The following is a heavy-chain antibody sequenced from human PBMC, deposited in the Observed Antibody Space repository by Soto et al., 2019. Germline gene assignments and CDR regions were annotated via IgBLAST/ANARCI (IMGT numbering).Heavy chain of an antibody. CDR1: GFTFSSYA. CDR3: AKAGGITIFGVVNAFDI. D-gene: IGHD3-3*01. Sequence: TGGSMRLSCAASGFTFSSYAMSWVRQAPGKGLEWVSAISGSGGSTYYADSVKGRFTISRDNSKNTLYLQMNSLRAEDTAVYHCAKAGGITIFGVVNAFDIWGQGTMVTVSS. V-gene: IGHV3-23*01. J-gene: IGHJ3*02. CDR2: ISGSGGST.